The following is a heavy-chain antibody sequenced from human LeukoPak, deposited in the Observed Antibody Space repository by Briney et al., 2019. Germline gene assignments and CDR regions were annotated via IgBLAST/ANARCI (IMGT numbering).Heavy chain of an antibody. CDR3: AKSAPVSRSHFDY. CDR1: GXGFSTYA. Sequence: PGGSLRLSCSASGXGFSTYARSWVRQAPGKGLEWVSGLSGSGGTTYYADSVKGRFTIFRDNSKNTLFLQMNSLRAADTAVYYCAKSAPVSRSHFDYWGQGTLVTVSS. V-gene: IGHV3-23*01. J-gene: IGHJ4*02. CDR2: LSGSGGTT.